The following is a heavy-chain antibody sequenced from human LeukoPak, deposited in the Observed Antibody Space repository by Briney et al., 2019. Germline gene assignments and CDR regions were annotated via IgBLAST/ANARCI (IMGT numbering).Heavy chain of an antibody. CDR2: IYTSGST. V-gene: IGHV4-61*02. CDR1: GGSISRGSYY. Sequence: SQTLSLTCTVSGGSISRGSYYWSCIRQPAGKGLEWIGRIYTSGSTNYNPSLKSRVTISVDTSKNQFSLKLSSVTAADTAVYYCARVRAAAGPYWYFDLWGRGTLVTVSS. J-gene: IGHJ2*01. D-gene: IGHD6-13*01. CDR3: ARVRAAAGPYWYFDL.